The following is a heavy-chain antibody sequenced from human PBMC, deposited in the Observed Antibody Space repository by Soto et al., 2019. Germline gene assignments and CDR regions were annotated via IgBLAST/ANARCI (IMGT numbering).Heavy chain of an antibody. CDR3: ARDRCTNGVCYAHSHY. V-gene: IGHV3-64*01. Sequence: EVQLVESGGGLVQPGGSLRLSCATSGFTFSTYAMHWVRQAPGKGLEYVSAISSNGRSTYYANSVKGRFTISRDNSKNTLYLQMDSLRAEDMAVYYCARDRCTNGVCYAHSHYWGQGTLVTVS. CDR2: ISSNGRST. D-gene: IGHD2-8*01. J-gene: IGHJ4*02. CDR1: GFTFSTYA.